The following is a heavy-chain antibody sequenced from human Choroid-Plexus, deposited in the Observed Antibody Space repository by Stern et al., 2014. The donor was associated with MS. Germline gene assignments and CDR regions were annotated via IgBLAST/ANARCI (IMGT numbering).Heavy chain of an antibody. CDR3: AKDRQWSTYFFDY. D-gene: IGHD2-15*01. V-gene: IGHV3-30*18. CDR1: GFTFSNFG. Sequence: VQLVQSGGGVAQPGRPLILSCAASGFTFSNFGMHWVRQAPGKCLEWVALISYDGSDKYYADSVKGRFTIFRDNSKNTLYMHMNSLRAEDTAVYYCAKDRQWSTYFFDYWGQGSLVTVSS. J-gene: IGHJ4*02. CDR2: ISYDGSDK.